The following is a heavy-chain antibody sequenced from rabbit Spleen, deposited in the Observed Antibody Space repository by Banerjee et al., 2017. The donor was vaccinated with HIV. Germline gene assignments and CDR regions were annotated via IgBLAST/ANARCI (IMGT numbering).Heavy chain of an antibody. CDR2: IYAGDGKA. Sequence: QSLEESGGGLVKPGGTLTLTCKASGFSLFYYWMCWVRQAPGKGLDLIGCIYAGDGKAVYASWAKGRFTFSKTSSTTVTLQMTSLTAADTATYFCARDLDGVIGWNFGWWGQGTLVTVS. CDR3: ARDLDGVIGWNFGW. V-gene: IGHV1S40*01. CDR1: GFSLFYYW. D-gene: IGHD1-1*01. J-gene: IGHJ4*01.